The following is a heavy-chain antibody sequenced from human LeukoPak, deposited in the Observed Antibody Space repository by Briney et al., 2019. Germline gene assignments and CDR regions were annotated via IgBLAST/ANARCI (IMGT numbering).Heavy chain of an antibody. J-gene: IGHJ6*02. CDR1: GFTFSSYG. D-gene: IGHD4-23*01. Sequence: GGSLRLSCAASGFTFSSYGMHWVRQAPGKGLEWVAVIWYDGSNKYYADSVKGRFTISRDNSKNTLYLQMNSLRAEDTAVYYCASPPSIWDPGNRLMDVWGQGTTVTVSS. CDR2: IWYDGSNK. CDR3: ASPPSIWDPGNRLMDV. V-gene: IGHV3-33*01.